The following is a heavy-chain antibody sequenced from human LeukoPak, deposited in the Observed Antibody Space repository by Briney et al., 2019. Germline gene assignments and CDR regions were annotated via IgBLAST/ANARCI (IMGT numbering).Heavy chain of an antibody. CDR1: GGSFSGYY. D-gene: IGHD6-19*01. Sequence: SETLSLTCAVYGGSFSGYYWTWIRQPPGKGLEWIGEINHSGSTNYNPPLKSRVTISVDTSKNQFSLKLTPVTAADTAVYYCASGGWYRGYWGQGTLVTVSS. CDR3: ASGGWYRGY. CDR2: INHSGST. J-gene: IGHJ4*02. V-gene: IGHV4-34*01.